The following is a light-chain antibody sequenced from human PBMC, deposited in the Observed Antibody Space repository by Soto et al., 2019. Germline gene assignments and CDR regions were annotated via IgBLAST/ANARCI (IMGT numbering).Light chain of an antibody. CDR2: KAS. Sequence: DIQMTQSPSTLSASVGDRVIITCLASQSISAWLAWYHQKPGKAPKLLIYKASSLESGVPSRFSGSGSGTEFTLTISGLQPDDFATYYCQQYNSNPLTFGGGTKVEI. V-gene: IGKV1-5*03. J-gene: IGKJ4*01. CDR1: QSISAW. CDR3: QQYNSNPLT.